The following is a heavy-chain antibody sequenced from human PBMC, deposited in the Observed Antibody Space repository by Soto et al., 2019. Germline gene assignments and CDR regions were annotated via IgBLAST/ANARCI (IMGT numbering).Heavy chain of an antibody. J-gene: IGHJ5*02. Sequence: QLQLQESGPGLVKPSETLSLTCTVSGGSISSSSYYWGWIRQPPGKGLEWIGSIYYSGSTYYNPSLKSRVTISVDTSKNQFSXXXXXXXXXXXAXXXXXXXXXXTTVTTKFDPWGQGTLVTVSS. D-gene: IGHD4-17*01. CDR3: XXXXXXTTVTTKFDP. V-gene: IGHV4-39*01. CDR2: IYYSGST. CDR1: GGSISSSSYY.